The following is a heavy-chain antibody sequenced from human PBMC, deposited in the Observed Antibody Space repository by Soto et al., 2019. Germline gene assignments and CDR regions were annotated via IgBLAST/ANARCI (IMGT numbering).Heavy chain of an antibody. V-gene: IGHV1-69*06. CDR2: VLPISGST. CDR1: GGLISKYS. J-gene: IGHJ4*01. Sequence: QVQLVQSGAEVRKPGSSVKVSCKTSGGLISKYSFNWVRQAPGQGLEWMGGVLPISGSTDYAKKFQGRLTITADRSTGTVYMELSRLRSDDTANYYCATIRVGGGPIRFEDGGQGMLISVSS. CDR3: ATIRVGGGPIRFED. D-gene: IGHD3-3*01.